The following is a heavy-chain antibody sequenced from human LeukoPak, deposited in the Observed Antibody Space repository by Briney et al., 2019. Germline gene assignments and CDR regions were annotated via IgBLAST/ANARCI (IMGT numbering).Heavy chain of an antibody. CDR2: TYYSSKWYN. CDR1: GDSFSSNSAA. J-gene: IGHJ6*02. D-gene: IGHD6-6*01. V-gene: IGHV6-1*01. CDR3: ARDRSIAAPDYYYYGMDV. Sequence: SQTLSLTCAVSGDSFSSNSAAWNWLRQSPSRGLEWLGSTYYSSKWYNGYAVSGKSRITINPHTSKHQFSLQLNSVTPEDTAVYYCARDRSIAAPDYYYYGMDVWGQGTTVTVSS.